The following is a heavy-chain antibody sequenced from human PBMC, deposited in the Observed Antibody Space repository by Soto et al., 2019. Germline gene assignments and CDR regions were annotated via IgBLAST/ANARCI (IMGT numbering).Heavy chain of an antibody. Sequence: SVKVSCKASGYSLTSYYMHWVRQAPGQGLEWMGITNPSDGSTNYAQKFQGRVTMTSDTSTSTVYMEMSSLRSEDTAMYYCARSYVTSRPIDFWGQGTLVTVSS. D-gene: IGHD3-10*02. CDR2: TNPSDGST. CDR1: GYSLTSYY. J-gene: IGHJ4*02. CDR3: ARSYVTSRPIDF. V-gene: IGHV1-46*01.